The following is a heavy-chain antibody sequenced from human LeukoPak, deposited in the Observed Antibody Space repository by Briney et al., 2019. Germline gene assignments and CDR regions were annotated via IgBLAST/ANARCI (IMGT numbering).Heavy chain of an antibody. CDR1: GFTFSSYW. Sequence: PGGSLRLSCAASGFTFSSYWMSWVRQAPGKGLEWVSSISSSSSYIYYADSVKGRFTISRDNAKNSLYLQMNSLRAEDTAVYYCARGGASVRTARIYYMDVWGKGTTVTVSS. CDR3: ARGGASVRTARIYYMDV. D-gene: IGHD6-6*01. CDR2: ISSSSSYI. V-gene: IGHV3-21*01. J-gene: IGHJ6*03.